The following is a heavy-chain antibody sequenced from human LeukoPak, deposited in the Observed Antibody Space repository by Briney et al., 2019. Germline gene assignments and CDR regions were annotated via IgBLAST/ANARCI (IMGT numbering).Heavy chain of an antibody. CDR1: GFTFSSYA. V-gene: IGHV3-23*01. CDR2: ISGSGGST. CDR3: AKVPTFSCSGGSCYSGFMRQTRGYFQH. J-gene: IGHJ1*01. D-gene: IGHD2-15*01. Sequence: GGSLRLSCAASGFTFSSYAMSWVRQAPGKGLEWVSAISGSGGSTYYADSVKGRFTISRDNFKNTLYLQMNSLRAEDTAVYYCAKVPTFSCSGGSCYSGFMRQTRGYFQHWGQGTLVTVSS.